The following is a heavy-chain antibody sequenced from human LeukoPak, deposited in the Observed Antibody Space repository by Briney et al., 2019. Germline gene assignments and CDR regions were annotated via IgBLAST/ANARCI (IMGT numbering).Heavy chain of an antibody. Sequence: SETLSLTCTVSGGSISSYYWSWIRQPPGKGLEWIGYIYYSGSTNYNPSLKSRVTISVDTSKNQFSLKLSSVTAADTAVYYCARAPNPEAAHGENYFDYWGQGTLVTVSS. CDR3: ARAPNPEAAHGENYFDY. D-gene: IGHD2-15*01. J-gene: IGHJ4*02. CDR1: GGSISSYY. V-gene: IGHV4-59*01. CDR2: IYYSGST.